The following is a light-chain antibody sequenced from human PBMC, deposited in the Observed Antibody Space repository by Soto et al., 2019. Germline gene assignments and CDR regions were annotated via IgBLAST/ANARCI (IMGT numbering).Light chain of an antibody. CDR2: WAS. V-gene: IGKV4-1*01. J-gene: IGKJ1*01. Sequence: DIVMTQSPDSLTVSLGERATINCKSSQTILYSSDNKNYLAWYQQKPGQPPKLLISWASTRKSGVPDRFSGSGSGTDFTLTISSLQAEDVAVYYCQQYYNIPWTFGQGTKVDIK. CDR3: QQYYNIPWT. CDR1: QTILYSSDNKNY.